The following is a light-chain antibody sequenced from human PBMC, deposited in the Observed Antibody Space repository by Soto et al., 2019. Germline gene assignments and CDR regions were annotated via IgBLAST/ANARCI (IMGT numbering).Light chain of an antibody. CDR2: WAS. J-gene: IGKJ1*01. CDR3: QQYYSTPPT. V-gene: IGKV4-1*01. CDR1: QSVLYSSNNKNY. Sequence: TINCKSSQSVLYSSNNKNYLAWYQQKPGQPPNLLIYWASTRESGVPDRFSGSGSGTDFTLTISSLQAEDVAVYYCQQYYSTPPTFGQGTKVDIK.